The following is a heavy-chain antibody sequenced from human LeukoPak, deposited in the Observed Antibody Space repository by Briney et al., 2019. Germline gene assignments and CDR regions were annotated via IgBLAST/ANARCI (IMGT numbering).Heavy chain of an antibody. D-gene: IGHD1-26*01. J-gene: IGHJ6*03. CDR3: ARDPYSGSYGNYYYYFMDV. V-gene: IGHV3-9*01. Sequence: PGGSLRLSCAASGFTFSNYAMHWVRQAPGKGLEWVSGISWNSGSIVYADSVKGRFTISRDNAKNSLYLQMNSLRAEDTAVYYCARDPYSGSYGNYYYYFMDVWGKGTTVTISS. CDR2: ISWNSGSI. CDR1: GFTFSNYA.